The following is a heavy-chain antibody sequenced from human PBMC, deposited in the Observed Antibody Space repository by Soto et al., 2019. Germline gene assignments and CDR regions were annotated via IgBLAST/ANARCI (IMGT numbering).Heavy chain of an antibody. Sequence: EVQLVESGGGLVQPGGSLKLSCAASGFTFSGSAMHWVRQASGKGLEWVGRIRSKANSYATAYAASVKGRFTISRDDSKNTAYLQMNSLKTEDTAVYYCTRQAPIAVADIDYWGQGTLVTVSS. J-gene: IGHJ4*02. V-gene: IGHV3-73*01. D-gene: IGHD6-19*01. CDR1: GFTFSGSA. CDR2: IRSKANSYAT. CDR3: TRQAPIAVADIDY.